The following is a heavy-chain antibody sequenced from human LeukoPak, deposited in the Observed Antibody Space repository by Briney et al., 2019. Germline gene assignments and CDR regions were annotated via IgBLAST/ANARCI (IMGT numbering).Heavy chain of an antibody. D-gene: IGHD6-13*01. CDR1: AYSISSGYY. V-gene: IGHV4-38-2*02. Sequence: SETLSLTCTVSAYSISSGYYWGWIRQPPGKGLEWIGSIYHSGSTYYNPSLKSRVTISVDTSKNQFSLKLSSVTAADTAVYYCAREGSSWNWFDPWGQGTLVTVSS. CDR3: AREGSSWNWFDP. J-gene: IGHJ5*02. CDR2: IYHSGST.